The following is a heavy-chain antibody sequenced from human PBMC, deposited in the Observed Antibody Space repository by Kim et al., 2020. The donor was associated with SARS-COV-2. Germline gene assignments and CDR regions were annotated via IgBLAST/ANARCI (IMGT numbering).Heavy chain of an antibody. V-gene: IGHV7-4-1*02. Sequence: ASVKVSCKASGYTFTMNAISWVRQAPGQGLEWMVWINTDTGNPTYAQAFTRRFVFSVDTSVTTAYLQISSLEPEDTALYYCTRVIWGTYRYTDYWGQGTLVTVSS. J-gene: IGHJ4*02. CDR2: INTDTGNP. D-gene: IGHD3-16*02. CDR3: TRVIWGTYRYTDY. CDR1: GYTFTMNA.